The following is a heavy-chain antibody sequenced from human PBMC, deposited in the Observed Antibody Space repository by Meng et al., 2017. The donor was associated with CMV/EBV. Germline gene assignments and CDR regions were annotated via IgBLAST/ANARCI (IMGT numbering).Heavy chain of an antibody. J-gene: IGHJ1*01. V-gene: IGHV3-30*04. CDR2: ISYDGSNK. D-gene: IGHD1-26*01. Sequence: GESLKISCAASGFTFSSYAMHWVRQAPGKGLEWVAVISYDGSNKYYADSVKGRFTISRDNSKNTLYLQMNSLRAEDTAVYYCARDYVVGATTAYFQHWGQGTLVTVSS. CDR1: GFTFSSYA. CDR3: ARDYVVGATTAYFQH.